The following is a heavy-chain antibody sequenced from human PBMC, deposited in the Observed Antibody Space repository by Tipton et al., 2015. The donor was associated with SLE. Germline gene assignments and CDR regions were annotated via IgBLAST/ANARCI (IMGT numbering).Heavy chain of an antibody. CDR3: ANPPNAYSSGWYDPFYYYYYYMDV. CDR2: ISGSGGST. Sequence: GSLRLSCAASGFTFSSYGMHWVRQAPGKGLERVSAISGSGGSTYYADSVKGRFTISRDNSKNTLYLQMNSLRAEDTAVYYCANPPNAYSSGWYDPFYYYYYYMDVWGKGTTVTVSS. CDR1: GFTFSSYG. J-gene: IGHJ6*03. V-gene: IGHV3-23*01. D-gene: IGHD6-19*01.